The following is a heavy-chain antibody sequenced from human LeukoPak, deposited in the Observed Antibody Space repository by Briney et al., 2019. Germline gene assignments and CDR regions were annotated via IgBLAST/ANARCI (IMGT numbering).Heavy chain of an antibody. CDR3: ARDRDYDYVWGSSPMDV. CDR2: ISSSSSSYI. D-gene: IGHD3-16*01. CDR1: GFTFSSYS. Sequence: GGSLRLSCAASGFTFSSYSMNWVRQAPGKGLEWVSSISSSSSSYIYYADSVKGRFTISRDNAKNSLYLQMNSLRAEDTAVYYCARDRDYDYVWGSSPMDVWGQGTTVTVSS. J-gene: IGHJ6*02. V-gene: IGHV3-21*01.